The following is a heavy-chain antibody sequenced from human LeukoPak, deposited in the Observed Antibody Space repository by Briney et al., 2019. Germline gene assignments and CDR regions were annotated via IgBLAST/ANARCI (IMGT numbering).Heavy chain of an antibody. D-gene: IGHD5-18*01. Sequence: PSETLSLTCTVSGGSISSYCWSWIRQPPGKGLEWIGYIYYSGSTNYNPSLKSRVTISVDTSKNQFSLNLSSVTAADTAVYYCARQSGYSYGYWFDYWGQGTLVTVSS. CDR3: ARQSGYSYGYWFDY. V-gene: IGHV4-59*08. CDR2: IYYSGST. CDR1: GGSISSYC. J-gene: IGHJ4*02.